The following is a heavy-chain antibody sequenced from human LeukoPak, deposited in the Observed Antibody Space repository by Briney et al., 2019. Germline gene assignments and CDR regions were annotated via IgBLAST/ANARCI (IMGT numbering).Heavy chain of an antibody. V-gene: IGHV3-30*18. J-gene: IGHJ4*02. CDR2: ISYDARNM. D-gene: IGHD6-19*01. CDR3: AKSLSSGWSSYYFGD. CDR1: GFAFSAYY. Sequence: PGGSLRLSCAASGFAFSAYYIHWVRQPPGEGLEWVAVISYDARNMYYADSVKGRFTISRDNSKNTLYLQMNSLRPEDTAVYYCAKSLSSGWSSYYFGDWGQGTLVTVSS.